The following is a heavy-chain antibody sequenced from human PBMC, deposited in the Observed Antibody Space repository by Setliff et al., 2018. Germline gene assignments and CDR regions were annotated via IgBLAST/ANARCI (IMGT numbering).Heavy chain of an antibody. D-gene: IGHD3-10*01. Sequence: ETLSLTCTVSDVSISGYYWSWIRQPPGKGLEWIGRIKRKTDGLTTDYAAPVKGRFIISRDDSKRTLYLQMNSLKNEDTALYYCMSTPSGTYSTYYYYYNMDVWGKGTQVTVSS. V-gene: IGHV3-15*01. CDR1: DVSISGYY. J-gene: IGHJ6*03. CDR2: IKRKTDGLTT. CDR3: MSTPSGTYSTYYYYYNMDV.